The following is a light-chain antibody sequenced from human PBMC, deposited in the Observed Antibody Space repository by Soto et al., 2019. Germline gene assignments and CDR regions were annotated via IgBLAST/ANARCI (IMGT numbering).Light chain of an antibody. CDR1: QNIYSY. CDR3: QQRSNWPRIFT. Sequence: EIVLTQSQATLSLSPGERATLSCRASQNIYSYLAWYQQKPGQAPRLLIYDASKRATGISARFSGSGSGTDFTLTISSLEPEDFAVYYCQQRSNWPRIFTFGPGTKVDIK. J-gene: IGKJ3*01. CDR2: DAS. V-gene: IGKV3-11*01.